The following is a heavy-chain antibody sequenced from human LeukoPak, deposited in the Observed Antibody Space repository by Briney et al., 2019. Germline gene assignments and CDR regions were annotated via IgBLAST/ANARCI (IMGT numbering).Heavy chain of an antibody. J-gene: IGHJ4*02. CDR1: GFTFNTYS. CDR3: LREDRRDY. Sequence: NPGGSLRLSCEASGFTFNTYSMNWARQAPGKGLEWVSSIDSSGGYMFYADSVKGRFIISRDNAKDSLYLQMNSLRVEDTAVYYCLREDRRDYWGQGTLVTVSS. V-gene: IGHV3-21*06. CDR2: IDSSGGYM.